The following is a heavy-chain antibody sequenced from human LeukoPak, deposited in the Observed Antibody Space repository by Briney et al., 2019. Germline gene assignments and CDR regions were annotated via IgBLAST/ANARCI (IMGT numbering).Heavy chain of an antibody. CDR1: GGSISSGGYP. CDR3: ARLVAATGNFDY. J-gene: IGHJ4*02. D-gene: IGHD6-13*01. Sequence: SETLSLTCAVSGGSISSGGYPWSWIRQPPGKGLEWIGYIYHSGSTYYNPSLKSRVTISVDRSKNQFSLKLSSVTAADTAVYYCARLVAATGNFDYWGQGTLVTVSS. V-gene: IGHV4-30-2*01. CDR2: IYHSGST.